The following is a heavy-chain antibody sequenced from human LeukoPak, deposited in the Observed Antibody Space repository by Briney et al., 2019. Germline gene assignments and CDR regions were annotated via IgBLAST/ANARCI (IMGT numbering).Heavy chain of an antibody. CDR1: GDSVSSSSAA. Sequence: SQTLSLTCGISGDSVSSSSAAWNWIRQSPSRGLEWLGRTYYRSKWYNDYVVSGKSRITINPDTSKNQFSLQLNSVTPEDTAVYYCARRPLGYCSGGSCYQALYYGMDVWGQGTTVTVSS. D-gene: IGHD2-15*01. CDR3: ARRPLGYCSGGSCYQALYYGMDV. J-gene: IGHJ6*02. V-gene: IGHV6-1*01. CDR2: TYYRSKWYN.